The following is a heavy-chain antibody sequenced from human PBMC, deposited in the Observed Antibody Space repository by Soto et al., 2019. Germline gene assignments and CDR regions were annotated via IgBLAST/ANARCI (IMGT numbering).Heavy chain of an antibody. CDR2: IYYSGST. CDR3: ARAMVVTQNWFDP. V-gene: IGHV4-30-4*01. J-gene: IGHJ5*02. Sequence: SETLSLTCTVSGVSISSGDYYWSWIRQPPGKGLEWIGYIYYSGSTYYNLPLKSRVTISVDTSKNQFSLKLSSVTAADTAVYYCARAMVVTQNWFDPWGQGTLVTVSS. D-gene: IGHD2-21*02. CDR1: GVSISSGDYY.